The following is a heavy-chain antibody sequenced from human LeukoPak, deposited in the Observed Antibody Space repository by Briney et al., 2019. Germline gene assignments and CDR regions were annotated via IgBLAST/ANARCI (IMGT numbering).Heavy chain of an antibody. Sequence: GRSLRLSCAASGFTFDDYAMHWVRQAPGKGLEWVSGISWNRGSIGYADSVKGRFTISRDNAKNSLYLQMNSLRAEDTALYYCAKDRGGSYNYWGQGTLVTVSS. CDR3: AKDRGGSYNY. D-gene: IGHD1-26*01. CDR2: ISWNRGSI. V-gene: IGHV3-9*01. J-gene: IGHJ4*02. CDR1: GFTFDDYA.